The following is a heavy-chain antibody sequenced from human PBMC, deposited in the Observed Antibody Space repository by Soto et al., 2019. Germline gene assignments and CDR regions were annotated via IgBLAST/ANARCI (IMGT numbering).Heavy chain of an antibody. CDR1: GFTFTTYW. D-gene: IGHD1-1*01. CDR2: INGDGSST. J-gene: IGHJ4*02. Sequence: GGSLRLSCAASGFTFTTYWMHWVRQVPGKGLVWVSRINGDGSSTTYADSVKGRFTISRDNAKNTLYLQMNSLRAEDTAVYYCTRGPRASSTGTGAHWGQGTLVTVSS. V-gene: IGHV3-74*01. CDR3: TRGPRASSTGTGAH.